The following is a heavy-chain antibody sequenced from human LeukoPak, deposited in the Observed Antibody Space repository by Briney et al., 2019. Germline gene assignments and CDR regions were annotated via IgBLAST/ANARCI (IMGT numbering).Heavy chain of an antibody. V-gene: IGHV3-13*01. CDR3: ARAVAGTHWFDP. D-gene: IGHD6-19*01. CDR1: GFTLSNYD. J-gene: IGHJ5*02. Sequence: PGGSLRLSCAASGFTLSNYDMHRVRQATGKGLEWVSGIDIPGNTYYPDSVKGRFTMSRESAKNSLYLQMNSLRAGDTAVYYCARAVAGTHWFDPWGQGTLVTVSS. CDR2: IDIPGNT.